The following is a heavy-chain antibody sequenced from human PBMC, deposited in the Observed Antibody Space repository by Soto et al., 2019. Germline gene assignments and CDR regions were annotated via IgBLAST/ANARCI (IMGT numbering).Heavy chain of an antibody. Sequence: SVKVSCKASGGTFSSYAISWVRQAPGQGLEWMGGIIPIFGTANYAQKFQGRVTITADESTSTAYMELSSLRSEDTAVYYCARLTMRYSYGTGPIDYWGQGTLVTVSS. CDR2: IIPIFGTA. CDR3: ARLTMRYSYGTGPIDY. V-gene: IGHV1-69*13. D-gene: IGHD5-18*01. J-gene: IGHJ4*02. CDR1: GGTFSSYA.